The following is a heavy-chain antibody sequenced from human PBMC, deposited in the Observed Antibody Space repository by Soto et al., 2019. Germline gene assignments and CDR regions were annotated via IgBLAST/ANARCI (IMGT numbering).Heavy chain of an antibody. Sequence: QVQLVQSGAEVKKPGASVKVSCKASGYTFTSFYIHWVRQAPGQGLEWMGIINPSGGSTNYAQKFQVRVIVTRDTSTSTVYMELSSLKSEDTAVYYCARNLAAGDYWCQGTLVTVSS. D-gene: IGHD6-13*01. V-gene: IGHV1-46*01. CDR2: INPSGGST. J-gene: IGHJ4*02. CDR1: GYTFTSFY. CDR3: ARNLAAGDY.